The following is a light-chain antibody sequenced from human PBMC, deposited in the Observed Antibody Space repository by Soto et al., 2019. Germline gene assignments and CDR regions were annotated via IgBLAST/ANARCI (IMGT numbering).Light chain of an antibody. CDR2: GHI. CDR3: QSYDSSLRGYV. CDR1: SSNIGAGYD. V-gene: IGLV1-40*01. J-gene: IGLJ1*01. Sequence: QSVLTQPPSVSGAPGQRVTISCTGSSSNIGAGYDVHWYQQLPGTAPKLLIYGHINRPSGVPDRFTGSKSGTSASLAITGLQAEDEADYYCQSYDSSLRGYVFGPGTKVTVL.